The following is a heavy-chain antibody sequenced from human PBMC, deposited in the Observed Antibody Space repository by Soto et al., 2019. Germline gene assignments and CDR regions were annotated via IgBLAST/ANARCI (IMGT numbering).Heavy chain of an antibody. V-gene: IGHV3-30*18. CDR3: AKGHSTTVTRLGYYGMDV. D-gene: IGHD4-17*01. Sequence: GGSLRLSCAASGFTFSSYGMHWVRQAPGKGLEWVAVISYDGSNKYYADSVKGRFTISRDNSKNTLYLQMNSLRAEDTAVYYCAKGHSTTVTRLGYYGMDVWGQGTTVTVSS. J-gene: IGHJ6*02. CDR1: GFTFSSYG. CDR2: ISYDGSNK.